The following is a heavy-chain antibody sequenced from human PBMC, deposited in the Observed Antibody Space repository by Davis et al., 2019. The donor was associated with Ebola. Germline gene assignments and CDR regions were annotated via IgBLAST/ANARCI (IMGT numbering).Heavy chain of an antibody. V-gene: IGHV3-48*02. CDR2: ISTSSSTI. CDR3: ARGHPAFDY. D-gene: IGHD2/OR15-2a*01. Sequence: GESLKISCAASGFTFSSYSMNWVRQAPGKGLEWVSYISTSSSTIYYADSVKGRFTIFRDNVKNLLYLQMNSLRDEDTAVYYCARGHPAFDYWGQGTLVTVSS. CDR1: GFTFSSYS. J-gene: IGHJ4*02.